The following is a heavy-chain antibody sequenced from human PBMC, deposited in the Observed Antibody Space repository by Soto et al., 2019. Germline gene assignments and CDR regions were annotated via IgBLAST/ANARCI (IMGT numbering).Heavy chain of an antibody. J-gene: IGHJ5*02. V-gene: IGHV4-39*01. CDR1: GGSISSSPYF. Sequence: SETLSLTCAVSGGSISSSPYFWGWIRQPPGGGLEWIGSIDYRGTTYYNASLKSRVTLSLDTSKNQFSLKVNSLTAADTAVYFCSSRAPEGFDPWGQGTLVTVSS. CDR3: SSRAPEGFDP. CDR2: IDYRGTT.